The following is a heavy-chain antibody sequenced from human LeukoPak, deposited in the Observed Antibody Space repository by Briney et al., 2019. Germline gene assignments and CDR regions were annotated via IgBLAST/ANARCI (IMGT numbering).Heavy chain of an antibody. CDR2: IKSTTVDATP. V-gene: IGHV3-15*01. CDR1: GLTFSNAW. CDR3: TTGPGNSGY. D-gene: IGHD4-23*01. J-gene: IGHJ4*02. Sequence: PGGSLRLSCAVSGLTFSNAWMSWVRQAPGKGLEWVGRIKSTTVDATPGYAAPVKGRFTISRDDSKNTVYLQMNSLKSEDTAVYYCTTGPGNSGYWGQGTLVTVSS.